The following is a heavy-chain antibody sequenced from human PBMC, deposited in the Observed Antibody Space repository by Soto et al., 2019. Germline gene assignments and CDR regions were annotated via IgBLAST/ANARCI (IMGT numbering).Heavy chain of an antibody. CDR3: ARGDTPMITGMDSFDI. V-gene: IGHV3-7*01. D-gene: IGHD5-18*01. CDR2: IKQDGTEK. CDR1: GFTFSRYW. J-gene: IGHJ3*02. Sequence: GGSLRLSCAASGFTFSRYWMNWVRQAPGKGLEWVANIKQDGTEKNYVDSVKGRFTISRDNARNSLYLQMDSLRAEDTAVYFCARGDTPMITGMDSFDIWGQGTMVTV.